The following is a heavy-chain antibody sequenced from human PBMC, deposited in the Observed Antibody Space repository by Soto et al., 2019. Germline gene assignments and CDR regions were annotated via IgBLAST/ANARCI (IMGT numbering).Heavy chain of an antibody. D-gene: IGHD3-3*01. J-gene: IGHJ6*02. V-gene: IGHV3-21*01. Sequence: GGSLRLSCAASGFTFSSYSMNWVRQAPGKGLEWVSSISSSSSYIYYADSVKGRFTISRDNAKNSLYLQMNSLRAEDTAVYYCARDEIYDFWSGRVYGMDVWGQGTTVTVSS. CDR1: GFTFSSYS. CDR3: ARDEIYDFWSGRVYGMDV. CDR2: ISSSSSYI.